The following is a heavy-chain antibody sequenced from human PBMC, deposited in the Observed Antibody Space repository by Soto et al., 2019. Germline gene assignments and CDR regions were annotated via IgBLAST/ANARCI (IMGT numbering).Heavy chain of an antibody. D-gene: IGHD6-13*01. CDR1: GGTFSSYA. CDR3: AREPRRRGSSWYDIYYYGMDV. V-gene: IGHV1-69*01. Sequence: QVQLVQSGAEVKKPGSSVKVSCKASGGTFSSYAISWVRQAPGQGLEWMGGIIPIFGTANYAQKFQGRVTITADESTSTAYMELSSLRSEDTAVYYCAREPRRRGSSWYDIYYYGMDVWGQGTTVTVSS. CDR2: IIPIFGTA. J-gene: IGHJ6*02.